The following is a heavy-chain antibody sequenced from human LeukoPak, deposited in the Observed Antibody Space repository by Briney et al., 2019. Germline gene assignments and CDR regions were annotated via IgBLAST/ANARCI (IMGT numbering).Heavy chain of an antibody. D-gene: IGHD3-22*01. CDR1: GFTFKDAW. Sequence: GGSLRLSCAASGFTFKDAWMSWVRQAPGKGLEWAANIKQDGSEKYYVDSVKGRFTISRDNAKNSLYLQMNSLRAEDTAVYYCARVLKAYYYDSSGYYTTYYFDYWGQGTLVTVSS. CDR3: ARVLKAYYYDSSGYYTTYYFDY. V-gene: IGHV3-7*01. J-gene: IGHJ4*02. CDR2: IKQDGSEK.